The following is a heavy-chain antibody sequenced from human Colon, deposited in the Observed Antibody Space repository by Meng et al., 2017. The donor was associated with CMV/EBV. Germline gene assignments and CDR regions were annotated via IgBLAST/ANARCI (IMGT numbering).Heavy chain of an antibody. CDR3: VVKGSAWFDY. CDR1: GFAFSSYW. J-gene: IGHJ4*02. V-gene: IGHV3-74*01. CDR2: INSDGTIR. D-gene: IGHD6-25*01. Sequence: GGSLRLSCAASGFAFSSYWIHWVRQAPGKGLVWVSRINSDGTIRSSADSVKGRFTISRDNARNTLYLQMNNLRAEDTATYYCVVKGSAWFDYWGQG.